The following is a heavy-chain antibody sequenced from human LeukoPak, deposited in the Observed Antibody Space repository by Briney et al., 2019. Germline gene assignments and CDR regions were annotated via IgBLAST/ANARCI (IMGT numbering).Heavy chain of an antibody. CDR2: ISYDGSNK. Sequence: GGSLRLSCAASGFTFSSYGMHWVRQAPGKGLEWVAVISYDGSNKYYADSVKGRFTISRDNSKNTLYLQMNSLRAEDTAVYYCAKDSRSGCDSPPDYWGQGTLVTVSS. J-gene: IGHJ4*02. V-gene: IGHV3-30*18. CDR1: GFTFSSYG. CDR3: AKDSRSGCDSPPDY. D-gene: IGHD2-15*01.